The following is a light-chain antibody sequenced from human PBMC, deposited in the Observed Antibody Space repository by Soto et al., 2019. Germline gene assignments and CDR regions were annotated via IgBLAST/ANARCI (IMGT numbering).Light chain of an antibody. CDR3: QQYGSSPLIT. CDR1: QSVSSSY. V-gene: IGKV3-20*01. J-gene: IGKJ5*01. CDR2: GAS. Sequence: EIVLMQSPGTLSLSPGERATLSCRASQSVSSSYLAWYQQKPGQAPRLLIYGASSRATGIPDRFSGSGSGTDFTLTICRLEPEDFAVYYCQQYGSSPLITFGQGTRLEIK.